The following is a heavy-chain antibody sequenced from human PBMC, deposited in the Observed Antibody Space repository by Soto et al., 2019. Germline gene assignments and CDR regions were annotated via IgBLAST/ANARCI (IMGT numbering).Heavy chain of an antibody. Sequence: GASVKVSCKVSGYTLTELSMHWVRQAPGKGLEWMGGFDPEDGETIYAQKFQGRVTMTEDTSTSTAYVELRSLSSDDAAIYYCARDVDIGRRPIGDWFDPWGQGSPVTVSS. V-gene: IGHV1-24*01. CDR3: ARDVDIGRRPIGDWFDP. CDR2: FDPEDGET. D-gene: IGHD3-10*01. J-gene: IGHJ5*02. CDR1: GYTLTELS.